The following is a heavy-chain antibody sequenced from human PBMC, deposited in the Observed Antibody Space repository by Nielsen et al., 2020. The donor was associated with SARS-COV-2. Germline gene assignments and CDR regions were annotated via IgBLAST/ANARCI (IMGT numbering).Heavy chain of an antibody. J-gene: IGHJ6*02. D-gene: IGHD1-7*01. Sequence: SETLSLTCTVSGGSISSSSYYWGWIRQPPGKGLEWIGSIYYSGSTYYNPSLKSRVTISVDTSKNQFSLKLSSVTAADTAVYYCVRDQYNWNYVGYYYYGMDVWGQGTTVTVSS. V-gene: IGHV4-39*02. CDR2: IYYSGST. CDR1: GGSISSSSYY. CDR3: VRDQYNWNYVGYYYYGMDV.